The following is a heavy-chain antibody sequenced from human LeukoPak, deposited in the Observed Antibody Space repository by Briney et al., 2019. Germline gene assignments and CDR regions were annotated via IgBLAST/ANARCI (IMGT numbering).Heavy chain of an antibody. J-gene: IGHJ3*02. D-gene: IGHD4-17*01. Sequence: KPSETLSLTCAVYGGSFSGYFWSWIRQPPGKGLEWIREINHSGSTNYNPSLKSRVTISVDTSKNQFSLKLSSVTAADTAVYYCARRSPLRLRAFDIWGQGTMVTVSS. CDR1: GGSFSGYF. CDR3: ARRSPLRLRAFDI. CDR2: INHSGST. V-gene: IGHV4-34*01.